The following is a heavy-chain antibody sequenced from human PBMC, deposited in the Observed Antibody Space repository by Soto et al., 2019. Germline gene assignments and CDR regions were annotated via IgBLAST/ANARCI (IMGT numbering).Heavy chain of an antibody. Sequence: QVQRVQSGAEVKKPGASVILSCKASGYTSTKYAISWVRQPPGQGLEWMGSSSTHDGDTKYEQKFQGRVTMTTGTTATTTYMELRTRRSEGTANYFCARDPSYSVGQRIWFDCWGQGTLVTVSS. CDR3: ARDPSYSVGQRIWFDC. CDR1: GYTSTKYA. V-gene: IGHV1-18*01. J-gene: IGHJ5*01. CDR2: SSTHDGDT. D-gene: IGHD1-26*01.